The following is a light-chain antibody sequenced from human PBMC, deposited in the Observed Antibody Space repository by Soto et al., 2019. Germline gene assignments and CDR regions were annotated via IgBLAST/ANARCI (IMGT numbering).Light chain of an antibody. CDR2: SND. Sequence: QSVLTQPPSASGTPGQRVTISCSGSTSNIESNTVNWYQQLPRTAPQLLIYSNDQRPSGVPDRFSGSKSGTSASLAISGLQSEDEADYYCAAWDDNLNGPVFGGGTKLTVL. CDR1: TSNIESNT. CDR3: AAWDDNLNGPV. J-gene: IGLJ2*01. V-gene: IGLV1-44*01.